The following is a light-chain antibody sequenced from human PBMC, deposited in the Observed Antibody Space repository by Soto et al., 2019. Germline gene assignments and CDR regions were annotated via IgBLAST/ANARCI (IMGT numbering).Light chain of an antibody. CDR2: KAS. V-gene: IGKV1-5*03. J-gene: IGKJ1*01. CDR3: QHYNGYSRT. CDR1: QSISSW. Sequence: DIQMTQSPSTLSASVGDRVTITCRASQSISSWLAWYQQKPGKAPKLLIYKASSLQSGVPSRFSGSGSGTEFTLTISNLQPYDFATYYCQHYNGYSRTFGQGTKVEIK.